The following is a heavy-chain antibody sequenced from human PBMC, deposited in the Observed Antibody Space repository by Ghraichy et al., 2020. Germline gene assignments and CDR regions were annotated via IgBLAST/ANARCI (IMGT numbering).Heavy chain of an antibody. J-gene: IGHJ6*02. CDR2: IYYSGTT. V-gene: IGHV4-39*01. D-gene: IGHD4-11*01. CDR1: GGSISRSSYY. Sequence: SETLSLTCTVSGGSISRSSYYWGWVRQPPRKGLEWIGSIYYSGTTYYNPSLKSRATISIDTSKNQYSLKLTSVTAADTAVYYCARIQSVDGMDVWGQGTTVTVSS. CDR3: ARIQSVDGMDV.